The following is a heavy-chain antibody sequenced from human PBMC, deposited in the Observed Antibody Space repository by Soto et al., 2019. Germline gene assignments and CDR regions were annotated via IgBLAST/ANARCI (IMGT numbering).Heavy chain of an antibody. D-gene: IGHD3-10*01. CDR3: ARRYGSAFDF. Sequence: SETLSLTCTVSGGSISSSSYYWGLIRQPPGKGLEWIGSIYYSGSTYYNPSLKSRVTISVDTSKNQFSLKLSSVTAADTPVYYCARRYGSAFDFWGQGTMVTVS. V-gene: IGHV4-39*01. J-gene: IGHJ3*01. CDR1: GGSISSSSYY. CDR2: IYYSGST.